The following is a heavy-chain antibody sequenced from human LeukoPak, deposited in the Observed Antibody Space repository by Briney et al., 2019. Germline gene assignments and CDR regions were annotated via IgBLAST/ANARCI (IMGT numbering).Heavy chain of an antibody. J-gene: IGHJ4*02. CDR2: ISGSGGST. CDR3: ARDCSGGSCYH. D-gene: IGHD2-15*01. CDR1: GFTFSSYA. V-gene: IGHV3-23*01. Sequence: AGGSLRLSCAASGFTFSSYAMSWVRQAPGKGLEWVSAISGSGGSTYYADSVKGRFTISRDNSKNTLYLQMNSLRAEDTAVYYCARDCSGGSCYHWGQGTLVTASS.